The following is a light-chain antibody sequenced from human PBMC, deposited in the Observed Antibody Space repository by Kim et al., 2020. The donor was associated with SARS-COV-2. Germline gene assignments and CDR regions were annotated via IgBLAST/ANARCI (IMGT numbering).Light chain of an antibody. Sequence: RVAISCTESSANIGTDYDVHWYQTLPGSAPKLLMYSKDNLPSGVPDRFSASKSGTSASLAITGLQAEDEADYFCQSFDISLNAVIFGGGTQLTVL. CDR2: SKD. CDR3: QSFDISLNAVI. J-gene: IGLJ2*01. V-gene: IGLV1-40*01. CDR1: SANIGTDYD.